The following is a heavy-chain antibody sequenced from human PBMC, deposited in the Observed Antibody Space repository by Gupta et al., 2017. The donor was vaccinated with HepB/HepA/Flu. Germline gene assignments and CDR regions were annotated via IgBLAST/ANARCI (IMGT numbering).Heavy chain of an antibody. V-gene: IGHV3-21*01. CDR1: GFTFSSYS. Sequence: EVQLVESGGGLVKPGGSLRLSCAASGFTFSSYSMNWVRQAPGKGLEWVSSISSSSSYIYYADSVKGRFTISRDNAKNSLYLQMNSLRAEDTAVYYCARRPHYYDSSGYAFDIWGQGTMVTVSS. J-gene: IGHJ3*02. CDR2: ISSSSSYI. CDR3: ARRPHYYDSSGYAFDI. D-gene: IGHD3-22*01.